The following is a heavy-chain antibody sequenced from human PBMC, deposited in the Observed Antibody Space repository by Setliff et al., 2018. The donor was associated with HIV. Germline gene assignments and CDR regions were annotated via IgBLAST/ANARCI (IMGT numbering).Heavy chain of an antibody. D-gene: IGHD3-22*01. CDR2: MNPNSGNT. Sequence: ASVKVSCKASGYIFTSYDINWVRQATGQGLEWMGWMNPNSGNTGYAQKLQGRVTITRDTSATTAYMELSSLRSEDTAVYYCARDHRPNYYDNSGSPGYWGQGTLVTVSS. V-gene: IGHV1-8*03. J-gene: IGHJ4*02. CDR3: ARDHRPNYYDNSGSPGY. CDR1: GYIFTSYD.